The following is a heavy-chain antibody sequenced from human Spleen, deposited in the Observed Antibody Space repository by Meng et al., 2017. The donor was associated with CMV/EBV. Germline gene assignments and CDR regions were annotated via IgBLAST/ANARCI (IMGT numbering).Heavy chain of an antibody. D-gene: IGHD5-18*01. CDR1: GGSISSSIYY. Sequence: RLPASGPGLVQPQATLSLTCTVCGGSISSSIYYWGWIRQPPGKGLEWIGSIYYSGSTYYNPSLKSRVTISVDTSKNQFSLKLSSVTAADTAVYYCARIRAWGYSYGHFDYWGQGTLVTVSS. J-gene: IGHJ4*02. CDR3: ARIRAWGYSYGHFDY. CDR2: IYYSGST. V-gene: IGHV4-39*07.